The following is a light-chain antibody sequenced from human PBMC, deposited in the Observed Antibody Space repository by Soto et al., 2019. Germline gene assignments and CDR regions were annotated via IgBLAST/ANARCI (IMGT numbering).Light chain of an antibody. CDR3: QQYGSSGT. V-gene: IGKV1-39*01. CDR1: QSISSY. Sequence: DIQMTQSPSPLSASVGDRVTITCRASQSISSYLNWYQQKPGKAPKLLIYAASSLQSGVPSRLSGSGSGTDFTLTISRLEPEDFAVYYCQQYGSSGTFGQGTKVDIK. J-gene: IGKJ1*01. CDR2: AAS.